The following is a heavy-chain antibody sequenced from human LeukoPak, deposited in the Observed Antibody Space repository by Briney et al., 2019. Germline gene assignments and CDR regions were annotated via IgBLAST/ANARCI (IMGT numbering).Heavy chain of an antibody. CDR2: ISSSGSTI. CDR1: GFTFSDYY. V-gene: IGHV3-11*01. CDR3: AKDGGNSWGYYDY. Sequence: PGGSLRLSCAASGFTFSDYYMSWIRQAPGKGLEWVSYISSSGSTIYYADSVKGRFTISRDNSKNTLYLQMNSLRAEDTAVYYCAKDGGNSWGYYDYWGQGTLVTVSS. J-gene: IGHJ4*02. D-gene: IGHD2-21*01.